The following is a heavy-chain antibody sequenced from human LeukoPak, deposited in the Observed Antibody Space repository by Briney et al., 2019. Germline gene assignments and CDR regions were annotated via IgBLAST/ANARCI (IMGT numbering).Heavy chain of an antibody. D-gene: IGHD1-1*01. J-gene: IGHJ4*02. V-gene: IGHV4-34*04. CDR2: INHSGRT. CDR3: ARGESTGKFDY. CDR1: GGSFSGYF. Sequence: SETLSLTCAVYGGSFSGYFWMWIRQPPGKGLEWIGEINHSGRTTNSPSLKSRDTMSVDTSKNRFSLKLTSVTAADTAVYYCARGESTGKFDYWGQGTLVTVSS.